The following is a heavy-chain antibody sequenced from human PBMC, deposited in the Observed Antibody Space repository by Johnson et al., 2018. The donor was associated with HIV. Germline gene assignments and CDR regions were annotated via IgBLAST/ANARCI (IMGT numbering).Heavy chain of an antibody. D-gene: IGHD3-10*01. CDR3: AREQATLWFRASGAAFNI. V-gene: IGHV3-9*01. CDR1: GFTFDDYA. Sequence: VQLVESGGGVVQPGRSLRLSCAASGFTFDDYAMYWVRQAPGKGLEWVEGISWNSGSIGYADAVGGRFTISRDNAKNSLYLQMNSRRVEDTAVYYCAREQATLWFRASGAAFNIWGQGTTVTVSS. CDR2: ISWNSGSI. J-gene: IGHJ3*02.